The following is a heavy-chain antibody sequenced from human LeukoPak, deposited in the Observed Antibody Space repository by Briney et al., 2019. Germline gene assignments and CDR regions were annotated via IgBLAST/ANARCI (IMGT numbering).Heavy chain of an antibody. CDR1: GYSFTSYW. Sequence: GESLKISCKGSGYSFTSYWIGWVRQMPGKGLEWMGIIYPGDSDTRYSPSFQGQVTISADKSISTAYLQWSSLKASDTAMYYCARTGPRRSIGGSGFDYWGQRTLVGVSS. V-gene: IGHV5-51*01. J-gene: IGHJ4*02. CDR2: IYPGDSDT. CDR3: ARTGPRRSIGGSGFDY. D-gene: IGHD3-10*01.